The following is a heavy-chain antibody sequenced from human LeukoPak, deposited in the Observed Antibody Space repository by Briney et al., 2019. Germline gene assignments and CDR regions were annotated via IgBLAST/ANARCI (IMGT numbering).Heavy chain of an antibody. CDR2: IRSSGSTI. CDR3: ARGGAVGPNPYYSDY. V-gene: IGHV3-48*02. J-gene: IGHJ4*02. D-gene: IGHD2-2*01. Sequence: SGGSLRLSCAASGFTFSSYSMNWVRQAPGKGLEWVSYIRSSGSTIYYADSVKGRFTISRDNAKNSLYLQMNSLRDEDTAVYYCARGGAVGPNPYYSDYWGQGTLVTVSS. CDR1: GFTFSSYS.